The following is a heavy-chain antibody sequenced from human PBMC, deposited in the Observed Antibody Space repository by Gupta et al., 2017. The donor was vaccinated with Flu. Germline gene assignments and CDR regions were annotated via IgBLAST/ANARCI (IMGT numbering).Heavy chain of an antibody. J-gene: IGHJ4*02. V-gene: IGHV1-69*02. Sequence: QVQLVPSGADVKKPGSSVKVSCKASGDTFSRYTINWVRQAPGQGFEWMGRTIPILAMANFALKFQGRLMITADKSTSTSYMQLSSLTSEDTAVYYCATSYGSGSSAFDSWGQGTLVTVSS. CDR1: GDTFSRYT. D-gene: IGHD3-10*01. CDR2: TIPILAMA. CDR3: ATSYGSGSSAFDS.